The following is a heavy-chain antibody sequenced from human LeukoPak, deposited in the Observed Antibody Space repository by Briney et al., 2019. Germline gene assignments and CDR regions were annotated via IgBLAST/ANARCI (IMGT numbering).Heavy chain of an antibody. Sequence: GASVKVSCKASGYTFTSYYMHWVRQAPGQGLEWMGIINPSGGSTSYAQKFQGRVTMTRDMSTSTVYVELSSLRSEDTAVYYCARDSDVCSGGSCHDYWGQGTLVTVSS. CDR3: ARDSDVCSGGSCHDY. CDR1: GYTFTSYY. D-gene: IGHD2-15*01. CDR2: INPSGGST. J-gene: IGHJ4*02. V-gene: IGHV1-46*01.